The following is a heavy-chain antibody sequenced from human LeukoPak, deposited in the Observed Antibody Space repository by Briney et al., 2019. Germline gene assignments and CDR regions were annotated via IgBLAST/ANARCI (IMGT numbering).Heavy chain of an antibody. CDR3: ARGATDVTRWFDP. V-gene: IGHV3-21*01. J-gene: IGHJ5*02. Sequence: PGGSLRLSCAASGFTFNTYSMSWVRQAPGKGRGWVSIISRASESIFYADSVKGRFTISRNNAKNSLYLQMNGLRAEDTAVYYCARGATDVTRWFDPWGQGTRVTVSS. D-gene: IGHD1-1*01. CDR1: GFTFNTYS. CDR2: ISRASESI.